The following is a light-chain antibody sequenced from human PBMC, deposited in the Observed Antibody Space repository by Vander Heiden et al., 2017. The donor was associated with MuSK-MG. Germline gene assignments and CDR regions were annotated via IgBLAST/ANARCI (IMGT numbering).Light chain of an antibody. J-gene: IGKJ1*01. CDR1: QSVTKNY. CDR3: QQDGSSPRT. V-gene: IGKV3-20*01. Sequence: ELVLTQSPGTLSLSPGERATLSCRASQSVTKNYLAWYQQKPGQAPRLLLHRPSSRAAGIPDRFSGSGSGTDFTLTISRLEPEDFAVYYCQQDGSSPRTFGQGTKVEI. CDR2: RPS.